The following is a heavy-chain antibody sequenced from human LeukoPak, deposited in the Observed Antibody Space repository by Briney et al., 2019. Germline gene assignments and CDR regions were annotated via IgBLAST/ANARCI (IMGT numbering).Heavy chain of an antibody. D-gene: IGHD1-1*01. Sequence: PGGSLRLSCAVSGLDFGDFAMNWVRQAPGQGLEWVGFIKTKVYGGTTEYAASVKGRFTISRDDSKAIAYLQMNDLKTEDTAVYYCTRDHRDDWNPGYYFDYWGQGTLVTVSS. J-gene: IGHJ4*02. V-gene: IGHV3-49*04. CDR3: TRDHRDDWNPGYYFDY. CDR1: GLDFGDFA. CDR2: IKTKVYGGTT.